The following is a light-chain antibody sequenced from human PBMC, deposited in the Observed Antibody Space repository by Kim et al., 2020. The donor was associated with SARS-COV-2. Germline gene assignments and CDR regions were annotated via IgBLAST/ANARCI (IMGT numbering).Light chain of an antibody. Sequence: EIVMTQSPATLSVSPGERATLSCRASQSVSSNLAWYQQKPGQAPRLLIYGSSISATGIPARFSGSGSGTEFTLTISILQSEDFAVYYCQQYNNWPPWTFGQGTKVDIK. J-gene: IGKJ1*01. CDR3: QQYNNWPPWT. CDR1: QSVSSN. V-gene: IGKV3D-15*03. CDR2: GSS.